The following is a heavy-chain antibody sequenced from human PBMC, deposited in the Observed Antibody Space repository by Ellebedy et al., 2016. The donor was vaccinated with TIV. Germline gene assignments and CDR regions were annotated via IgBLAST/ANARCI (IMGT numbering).Heavy chain of an antibody. D-gene: IGHD3-10*01. V-gene: IGHV4-34*01. J-gene: IGHJ6*02. CDR1: GGSFSGYY. Sequence: SETLSLXXAVYGGSFSGYYWSWIRQPPGKGLEWIGEINHSGSTNYNPSLKSRVTISVDTSKNQFSLKLSSVTAADTAVYYCARGGGITMVRGVIFPYPTKDGMDVWGQGTTVTVSS. CDR2: INHSGST. CDR3: ARGGGITMVRGVIFPYPTKDGMDV.